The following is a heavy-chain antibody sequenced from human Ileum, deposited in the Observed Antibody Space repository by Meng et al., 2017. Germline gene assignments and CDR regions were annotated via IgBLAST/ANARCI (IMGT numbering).Heavy chain of an antibody. J-gene: IGHJ4*02. CDR2: IYLAGSP. V-gene: IGHV4-4*02. CDR1: GGSISSSSY. D-gene: IGHD2-15*01. CDR3: VRHGGKYFDS. Sequence: QVQLQESGPGLVAPSGTLSLTCTVSGGSISSSSYWSWVRQSPGKGLEWIGQIYLAGSPNYNPSLESRVTISVDKSKNQFSLRLTSVTAADTAIFYCVRHGGKYFDSWGQGTLVTVSS.